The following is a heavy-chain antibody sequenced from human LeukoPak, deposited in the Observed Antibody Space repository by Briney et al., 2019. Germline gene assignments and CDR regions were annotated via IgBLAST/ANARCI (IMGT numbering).Heavy chain of an antibody. CDR2: IYYSGST. Sequence: SETLSLTCTVSGGSISSYYWSWIRQPPGKGLEWIGYIYYSGSTNYNPSLKSRVTISVDTSKNQFSLKLSSVTAADTAVYYCARGAAARFDPWGQGTLVTVSS. J-gene: IGHJ5*02. CDR1: GGSISSYY. CDR3: ARGAAARFDP. V-gene: IGHV4-59*01. D-gene: IGHD5-18*01.